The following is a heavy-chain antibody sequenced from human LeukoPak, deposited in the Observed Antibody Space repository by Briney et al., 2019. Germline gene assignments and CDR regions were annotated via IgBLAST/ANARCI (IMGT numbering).Heavy chain of an antibody. CDR2: IKSKTDGGTT. Sequence: GGSLRLSWAASGFTFSNAWMSWVRQAPGKGLEWVGRIKSKTDGGTTDYAAPVKGTFTISRDHSKNTLYLQMNSLNPEDTALYYCTTDRYYYDRSRYYWYFDYWGQGTLVTVSS. CDR1: GFTFSNAW. V-gene: IGHV3-15*01. J-gene: IGHJ4*02. D-gene: IGHD3-22*01. CDR3: TTDRYYYDRSRYYWYFDY.